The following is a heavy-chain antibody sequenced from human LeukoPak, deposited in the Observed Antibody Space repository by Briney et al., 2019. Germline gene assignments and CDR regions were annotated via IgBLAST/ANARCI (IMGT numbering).Heavy chain of an antibody. J-gene: IGHJ4*02. Sequence: PSETLSLTCTVSGGSISSSSYYWGWIRQPPGKGLEWIGSIYYSGSTYYNPSLKSRVTISVDTSKNQFSLKLSSVTAADTAVYYCARHGRVAAAGVDYWGQGTLVTVSS. CDR1: GGSISSSSYY. CDR3: ARHGRVAAAGVDY. D-gene: IGHD6-13*01. CDR2: IYYSGST. V-gene: IGHV4-39*01.